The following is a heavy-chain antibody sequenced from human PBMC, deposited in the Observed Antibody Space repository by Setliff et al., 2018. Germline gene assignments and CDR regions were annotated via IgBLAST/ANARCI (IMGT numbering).Heavy chain of an antibody. D-gene: IGHD3-10*01. CDR2: IFHGESI. Sequence: SETLSLTCTVSGGSMTYYYWSWVRQPPGKGLEWIGNIFHGESISYNPSLKSRVTISVDTSKNQVSLKVRSVTAADTAVYYCARGSEFYYGSGTIDSWGKGTAVTVSS. CDR1: GGSMTYYY. J-gene: IGHJ6*04. V-gene: IGHV4-59*08. CDR3: ARGSEFYYGSGTIDS.